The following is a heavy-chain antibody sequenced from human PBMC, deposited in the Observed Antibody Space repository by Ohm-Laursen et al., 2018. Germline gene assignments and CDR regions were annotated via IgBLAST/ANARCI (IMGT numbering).Heavy chain of an antibody. V-gene: IGHV3-48*01. J-gene: IGHJ2*01. CDR2: IDASGGTI. D-gene: IGHD2-21*02. CDR1: GFTFGTYS. Sequence: SLRLSCAAFGFTFGTYSMNWVRQAPGKGLEWLSYIDASGGTIYYADSLKGRFTISRDNSKNTLYLQMNSLRVEDTALYFCAREQYCGGDCYLDWYFDLWGRGTLVTVSS. CDR3: AREQYCGGDCYLDWYFDL.